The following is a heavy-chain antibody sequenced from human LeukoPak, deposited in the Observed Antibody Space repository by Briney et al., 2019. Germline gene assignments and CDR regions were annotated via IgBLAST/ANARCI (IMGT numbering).Heavy chain of an antibody. D-gene: IGHD2-8*01. CDR2: INPNSGGT. J-gene: IGHJ4*02. CDR1: GYSFTSYY. V-gene: IGHV1-2*02. Sequence: ASVKASCKASGYSFTSYYMHWVRQAPGQGLEWMGWINPNSGGTNYAQKFQGSVTMTRDTSISTAYMELSRLRSDDTAVYFCARDSPLYGRYYFDYWGQGTLVTVSS. CDR3: ARDSPLYGRYYFDY.